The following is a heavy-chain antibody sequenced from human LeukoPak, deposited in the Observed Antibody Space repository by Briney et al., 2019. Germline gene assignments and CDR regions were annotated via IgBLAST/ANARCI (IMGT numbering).Heavy chain of an antibody. J-gene: IGHJ4*02. D-gene: IGHD6-13*01. CDR2: IGTGGNTI. Sequence: GGSLKLSCAASGFTFSSYEMNWVRQAPGKGLEWISYIGTGGNTIFYAGSVRGRFTISRDNAKNSLYLQMNSLRAEDTAVYYCARELNTAAAHDYWGQGTLVTVSS. V-gene: IGHV3-48*03. CDR3: ARELNTAAAHDY. CDR1: GFTFSSYE.